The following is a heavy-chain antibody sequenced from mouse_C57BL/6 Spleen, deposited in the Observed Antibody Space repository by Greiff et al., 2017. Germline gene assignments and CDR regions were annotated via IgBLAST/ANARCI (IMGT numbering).Heavy chain of an antibody. CDR1: GFTFSSYA. J-gene: IGHJ2*01. V-gene: IGHV5-4*03. Sequence: EVKVVESGGGLVKPGGSLKLSCAASGFTFSSYAMSWVRQTPEKRLEWVATISDGGSYTYYPDNVKGRFTISRDNAKNNLYLQMSHLKSEDTAMYYCALITTVVEDFDYWGQGTTLTVSS. CDR2: ISDGGSYT. CDR3: ALITTVVEDFDY. D-gene: IGHD1-1*01.